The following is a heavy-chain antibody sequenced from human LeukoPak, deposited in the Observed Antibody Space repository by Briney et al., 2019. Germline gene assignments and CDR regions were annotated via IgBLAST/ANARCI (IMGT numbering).Heavy chain of an antibody. V-gene: IGHV1-46*01. D-gene: IGHD6-19*01. CDR2: INPSGGST. Sequence: ASVKASCKASGYTFTDYHMHWVRQAPGQGLEWMGIINPSGGSTTYAEKFQGRVTMTRDTSTSTVYMELTSLRSEDTAVYYCARDSLRTAIAMAGGNWFDPWGQGTLVTVSP. J-gene: IGHJ5*02. CDR1: GYTFTDYH. CDR3: ARDSLRTAIAMAGGNWFDP.